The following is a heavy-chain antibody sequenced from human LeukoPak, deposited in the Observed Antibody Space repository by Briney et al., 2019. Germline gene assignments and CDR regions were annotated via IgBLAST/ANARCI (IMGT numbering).Heavy chain of an antibody. J-gene: IGHJ4*02. V-gene: IGHV3-15*01. CDR2: IKSKTDGGTT. CDR3: TTDEDRLLDY. Sequence: VGRIKSKTDGGTTDYAAPVKGRFTISRDDSKNTLYLQMNSLKTEDTAVYYCTTDEDRLLDYWGQGTLVTVSS. D-gene: IGHD2-15*01.